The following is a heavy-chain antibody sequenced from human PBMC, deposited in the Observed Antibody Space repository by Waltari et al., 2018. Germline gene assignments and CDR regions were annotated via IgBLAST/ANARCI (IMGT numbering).Heavy chain of an antibody. J-gene: IGHJ3*02. CDR3: ARPDGLYGSGSYGAFDI. Sequence: QVQLQQWGAGLLKPSETLSLTCAVYGGSFSGYYWSWIRQPPGKGLEWIGESNHSGSTNYNPSLKSRVTISVDTSKNQFSLKLSSVTAADTAVYYCARPDGLYGSGSYGAFDIWGQGTMVTVSS. V-gene: IGHV4-34*01. CDR1: GGSFSGYY. CDR2: SNHSGST. D-gene: IGHD3-10*01.